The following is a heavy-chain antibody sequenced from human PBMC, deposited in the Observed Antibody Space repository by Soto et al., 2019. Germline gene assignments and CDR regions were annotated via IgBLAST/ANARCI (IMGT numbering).Heavy chain of an antibody. V-gene: IGHV3-30*18. CDR3: AKDWGSSGWYNWLEP. J-gene: IGHJ5*02. D-gene: IGHD6-13*01. Sequence: QVQLVESGGGVVQSGRSLRLSCAASGFTFSTSGMHWIRQAPGKGLEWVAMISHDGGATYYVDSVKGRFTISRDTDKNTLHLQMDSLRPEDTATYYCAKDWGSSGWYNWLEPWGQGTLVTVSS. CDR2: ISHDGGAT. CDR1: GFTFSTSG.